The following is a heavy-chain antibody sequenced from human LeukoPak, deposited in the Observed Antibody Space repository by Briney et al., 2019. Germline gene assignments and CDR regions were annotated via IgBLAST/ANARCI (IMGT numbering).Heavy chain of an antibody. CDR2: TSSDLNVK. D-gene: IGHD3-10*01. Sequence: GGSLRLSCAASGFTFRNYVIHWVRQAPGKGLEWVAVTSSDLNVKLYTDSVKGRFTISRDNSRSTLYLQMNSLRPEDTAIYYCAREGYYGSGSPPSLYFDYWGQGTLVTVSS. CDR1: GFTFRNYV. CDR3: AREGYYGSGSPPSLYFDY. J-gene: IGHJ4*02. V-gene: IGHV3-30-3*01.